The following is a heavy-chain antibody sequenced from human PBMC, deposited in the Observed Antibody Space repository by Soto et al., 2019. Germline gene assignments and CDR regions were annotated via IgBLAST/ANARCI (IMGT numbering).Heavy chain of an antibody. CDR3: ARALGYGVVGPPFYYGVDF. D-gene: IGHD2-15*01. J-gene: IGHJ6*02. CDR1: GYTFTSHA. Sequence: ASVKVSCKASGYTFTSHAMHWVRQAPGQRLEWMGWINAGNGNTKYSQKFQGRVTITRDTSASTAYMELSSLRSEDTAVYYCARALGYGVVGPPFYYGVDFWGQGPTVTVSS. V-gene: IGHV1-3*01. CDR2: INAGNGNT.